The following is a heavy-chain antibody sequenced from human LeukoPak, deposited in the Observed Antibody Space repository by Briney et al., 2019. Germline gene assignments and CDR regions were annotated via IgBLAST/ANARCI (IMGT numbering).Heavy chain of an antibody. J-gene: IGHJ5*02. CDR3: ARTLRSTPKGPIGWFDP. CDR2: ISSSGSTI. V-gene: IGHV3-48*03. CDR1: RITFSTYE. Sequence: PGGSLRLSCAASRITFSTYEMNWVRQAPGKGLEWVSYISSSGSTIYYADSVKGRFTISRDNSKNTLYLQMNSLRAEDTAVYYCARTLRSTPKGPIGWFDPWGQGTLVTVSS. D-gene: IGHD2/OR15-2a*01.